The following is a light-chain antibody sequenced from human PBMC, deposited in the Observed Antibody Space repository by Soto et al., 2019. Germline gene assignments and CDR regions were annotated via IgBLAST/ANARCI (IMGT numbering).Light chain of an antibody. CDR2: KAS. CDR1: QSISSW. V-gene: IGKV1-5*03. CDR3: QQYNGYFSWT. Sequence: DIQMTQSPSTLSASVGDRVTITCRASQSISSWLAWYQQKPGKAPKLLIYKASSLQSGVPSRFSGSGSGTEFTLTISSLQPADFATYYCQQYNGYFSWTFGQGTTVEIK. J-gene: IGKJ1*01.